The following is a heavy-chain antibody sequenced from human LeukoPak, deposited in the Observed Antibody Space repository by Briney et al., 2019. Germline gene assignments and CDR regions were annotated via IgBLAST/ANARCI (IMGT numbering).Heavy chain of an antibody. D-gene: IGHD2/OR15-2a*01. J-gene: IGHJ4*02. CDR3: ARDVLHTPFDY. CDR2: ISSSSSYI. V-gene: IGHV3-21*01. CDR1: GFTFSSYS. Sequence: GGSLRLSCAASGFTFSSYSMNWVRQAPGKGLEWVSSISSSSSYIYYADPVKGRFTTSRDNAKNSLYLQMNSLRAEDTAVYYCARDVLHTPFDYWGQGTLVTVSS.